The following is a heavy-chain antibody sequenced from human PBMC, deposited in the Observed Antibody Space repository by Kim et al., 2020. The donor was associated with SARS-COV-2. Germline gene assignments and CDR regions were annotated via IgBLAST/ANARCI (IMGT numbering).Heavy chain of an antibody. J-gene: IGHJ4*02. CDR3: ATGSLDY. V-gene: IGHV4-39*01. D-gene: IGHD1-26*01. CDR1: DASSTSTNNY. CDR2: IYNSGGT. Sequence: SETLSLFCSVSDASSTSTNNYWGWIRQPPGKGLEWIGTIYNSGGTYYNPSLKSRVTMSIDTSNNRLSLTLTSVTAADTAIYYCATGSLDYWGQGTLVTVS.